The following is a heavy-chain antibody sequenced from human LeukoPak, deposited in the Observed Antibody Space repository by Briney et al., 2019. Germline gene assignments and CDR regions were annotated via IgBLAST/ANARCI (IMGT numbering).Heavy chain of an antibody. CDR2: IIPIFGTA. CDR1: GGTFSSYA. CDR3: ARSGGYDRLGYCSSTSCYMYYYYYMDV. Sequence: ASVKVSCKASGGTFSSYAISWVRQAPGQGLEWMGGIIPIFGTANYAQKFQGRVTITADESTSTAYMELSSLRSEDTAVYYCARSGGYDRLGYCSSTSCYMYYYYYMDVWGKGTTVTVSS. D-gene: IGHD2-2*02. V-gene: IGHV1-69*13. J-gene: IGHJ6*03.